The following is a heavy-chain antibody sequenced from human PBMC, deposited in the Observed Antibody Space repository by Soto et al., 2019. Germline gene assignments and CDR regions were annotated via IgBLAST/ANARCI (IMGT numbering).Heavy chain of an antibody. CDR3: ARHVHGSGSYGYSGMDV. CDR1: GYSFTSYW. J-gene: IGHJ6*02. CDR2: IDPSDSYT. D-gene: IGHD3-10*01. Sequence: PXESLKISCKGSGYSFTSYWISWVRQMPGKGLEWMGRIDPSDSYTNYSPSFQGHVTISADKSISTAYLQWSSLKASDTAMYYCARHVHGSGSYGYSGMDVWGPGTTVTVSS. V-gene: IGHV5-10-1*01.